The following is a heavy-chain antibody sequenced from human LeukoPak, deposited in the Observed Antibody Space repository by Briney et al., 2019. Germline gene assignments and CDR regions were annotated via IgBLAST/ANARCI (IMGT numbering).Heavy chain of an antibody. CDR2: IYYSGST. CDR3: ARTNRAGYCSSTSCPKGDWFDP. Sequence: SETLSLTCTVSGGSISSYYWSWIRQPPGKGLEWIGYIYYSGSTNYNPSLKSRVTISVDTSKNQFSLKLSSVTAADTAVYYCARTNRAGYCSSTSCPKGDWFDPWGQGTLVTVSS. V-gene: IGHV4-59*01. D-gene: IGHD2-2*01. CDR1: GGSISSYY. J-gene: IGHJ5*02.